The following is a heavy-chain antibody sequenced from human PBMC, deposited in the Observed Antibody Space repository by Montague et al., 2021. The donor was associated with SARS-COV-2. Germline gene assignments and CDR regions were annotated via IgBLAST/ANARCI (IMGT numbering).Heavy chain of an antibody. CDR1: ASSISSYY. CDR2: IYLSGNN. Sequence: SETLSLTCTVYASSISSYYWPWVPQPASTCLDWIARIYLSGNNKYNPSFKTRVTMSVDTSKNQCSMRLSPVTAADTAVYYCARDHMTILFMVYYYGMDVWGKVTTVTV. J-gene: IGHJ6*04. CDR3: ARDHMTILFMVYYYGMDV. D-gene: IGHD4/OR15-4a*01. V-gene: IGHV4-4*07.